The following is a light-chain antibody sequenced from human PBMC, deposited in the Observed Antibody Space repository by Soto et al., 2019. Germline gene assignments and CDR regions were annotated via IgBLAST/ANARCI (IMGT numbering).Light chain of an antibody. Sequence: EIVMTQSPATLSVPPGERATLSCRASQSVFSSLAWYQQRPGQAPRLLIYGSATRATGIPDRFSGSGSGTEFTLTISSLQSEDSAVYYCQQYHSWPAFGQGTKVEIK. CDR2: GSA. J-gene: IGKJ1*01. CDR1: QSVFSS. CDR3: QQYHSWPA. V-gene: IGKV3-15*01.